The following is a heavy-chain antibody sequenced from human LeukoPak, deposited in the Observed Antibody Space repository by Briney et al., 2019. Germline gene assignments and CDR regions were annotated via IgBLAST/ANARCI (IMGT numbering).Heavy chain of an antibody. V-gene: IGHV3-21*01. CDR2: ITSGSSYI. D-gene: IGHD6-19*01. Sequence: GGSLRLSCAASGFSFSTYTTHGVRQAPGKGLEWVSSITSGSSYIYYADSVKGRFAISRDNAKNSLYLQMNGLRAEDTAVYYCAGAQWQPLLDYWGQGTLVTVSS. CDR1: GFSFSTYT. CDR3: AGAQWQPLLDY. J-gene: IGHJ4*02.